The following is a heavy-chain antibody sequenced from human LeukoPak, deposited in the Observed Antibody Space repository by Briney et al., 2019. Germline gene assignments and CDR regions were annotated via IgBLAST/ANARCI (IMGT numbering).Heavy chain of an antibody. CDR2: INSDGSST. CDR3: ARGGLRGYMDV. D-gene: IGHD4-17*01. V-gene: IGHV3-74*01. CDR1: GFTFSSYW. Sequence: PGRSLRLSCAASGFTFSSYWMHWVRQAPGKGLVWVSRINSDGSSTSYADSVKGRFTISRDNAKNTLYLQMNSLRAEDTAVYYCARGGLRGYMDVWGKGTTVTISS. J-gene: IGHJ6*03.